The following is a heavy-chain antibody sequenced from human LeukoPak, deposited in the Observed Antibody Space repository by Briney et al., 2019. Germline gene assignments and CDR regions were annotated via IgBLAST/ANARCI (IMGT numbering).Heavy chain of an antibody. V-gene: IGHV3-23*01. D-gene: IGHD6-19*01. CDR2: ISGSGGST. Sequence: GGSLRLSCAASGFTFSSYAMSWVRQAPGEGLEWVSAISGSGGSTYYADSVKGRFTISRDNSKKTLYLKMNSLRAEDTAVYYCANVPSYSSGWHDDAFDIWGQGTMVTVSS. CDR1: GFTFSSYA. J-gene: IGHJ3*02. CDR3: ANVPSYSSGWHDDAFDI.